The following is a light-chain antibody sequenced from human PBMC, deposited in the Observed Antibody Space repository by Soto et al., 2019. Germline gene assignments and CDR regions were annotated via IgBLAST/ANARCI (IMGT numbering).Light chain of an antibody. CDR3: QQFAISTT. J-gene: IGKJ1*01. Sequence: DIQMTQSPSTLSASVGDRVIITCRASQSISSWLAWYQQKPGKVPNLLIYDASNLESGVPLRFSGSGSGTEFTLTISSLQPDDFATYYCQQFAISTTFGQGTKVDIK. CDR1: QSISSW. CDR2: DAS. V-gene: IGKV1-5*01.